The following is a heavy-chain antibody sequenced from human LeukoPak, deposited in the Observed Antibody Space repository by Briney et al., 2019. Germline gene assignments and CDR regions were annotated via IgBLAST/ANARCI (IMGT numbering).Heavy chain of an antibody. CDR2: ISYDGSNK. CDR1: GFTFSSYA. CDR3: AKDHSGSYLFDY. V-gene: IGHV3-30-3*01. D-gene: IGHD1-26*01. Sequence: GRSLRLSCAASGFTFSSYAMHWVRQAPGKGLEWVAVISYDGSNKYYADSVKGRFTISRDNSKNTLYLQMNSLRAEDTAVYYCAKDHSGSYLFDYWGQGTLVTVSS. J-gene: IGHJ4*02.